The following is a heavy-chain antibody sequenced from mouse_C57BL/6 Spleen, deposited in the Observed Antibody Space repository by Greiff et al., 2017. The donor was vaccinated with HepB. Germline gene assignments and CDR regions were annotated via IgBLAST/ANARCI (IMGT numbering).Heavy chain of an antibody. CDR2: ISYDGSN. Sequence: VQLKESGPGLVQPSQSLSLTCSVPGYSIPSGYYWNWIRHFPGNKLEWMGYISYDGSNNYNPSLKNRISITRDTSKNQFFLKLNSVTTEDTATYYCARAGYYYAMDYWGQGTSVTVSS. V-gene: IGHV3-6*01. J-gene: IGHJ4*01. CDR1: GYSIPSGYY. CDR3: ARAGYYYAMDY.